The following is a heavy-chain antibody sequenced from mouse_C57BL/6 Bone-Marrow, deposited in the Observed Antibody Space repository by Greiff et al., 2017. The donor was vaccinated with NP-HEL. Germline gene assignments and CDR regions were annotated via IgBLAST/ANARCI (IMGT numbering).Heavy chain of an antibody. D-gene: IGHD2-5*01. V-gene: IGHV2-9-1*01. CDR1: GFSLTSYA. CDR2: IWTGGGT. Sequence: QVQLKQSGPGLVAPSQSLSITCTVSGFSLTSYAISWVRQPPGKGLEWLGVIWTGGGTNYNSALKSRLSISKDNSKSQVFLKMNSLQTDDTARYYCARNWGTYYSNYAWFAYGGQGTLVTVSA. J-gene: IGHJ3*01. CDR3: ARNWGTYYSNYAWFAY.